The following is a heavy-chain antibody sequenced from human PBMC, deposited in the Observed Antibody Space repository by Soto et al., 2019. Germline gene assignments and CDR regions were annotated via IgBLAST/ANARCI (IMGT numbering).Heavy chain of an antibody. V-gene: IGHV3-23*01. CDR2: ISGSGGPT. CDR1: GFTFSDYA. Sequence: EVQLLESGGGLVQPGGSLRLSCAASGFTFSDYAMSWVRQAPGKGLEWVSAISGSGGPTFYADSVKGRFTISRDNSKNTLYLQMNSLRAEDTAVYYCVKELGYCSGGSCYSVGYFDYWGQGTLVTVSS. CDR3: VKELGYCSGGSCYSVGYFDY. D-gene: IGHD2-15*01. J-gene: IGHJ4*02.